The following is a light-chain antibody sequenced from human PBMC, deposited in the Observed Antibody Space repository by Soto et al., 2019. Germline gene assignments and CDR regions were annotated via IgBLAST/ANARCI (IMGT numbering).Light chain of an antibody. J-gene: IGLJ2*01. CDR2: DVS. V-gene: IGLV2-14*01. Sequence: QSALTQPASVSGSPGQSITISCTGTSSDVGGYNYVSWYQQHPGKAPKLMIYDVSNRPSGFSTRFSGSKSGNTASLTISGLQAEDEADYYCSSYSSRSTVVFGGGTKLNVL. CDR3: SSYSSRSTVV. CDR1: SSDVGGYNY.